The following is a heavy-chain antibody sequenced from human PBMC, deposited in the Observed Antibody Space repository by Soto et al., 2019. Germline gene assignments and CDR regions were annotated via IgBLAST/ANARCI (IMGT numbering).Heavy chain of an antibody. CDR3: ASQGDYYGSGSDYNTPYYYYGMDV. J-gene: IGHJ6*02. CDR2: SNPYSGGT. CDR1: GWTFTCYY. Sequence: ASVKVSCKSSGWTFTCYYMHWVRQAAGQGLEWMGWSNPYSGGTNYAQRFQGRVTMPRDTSISTAYMALSRLRSDHTAGYYCASQGDYYGSGSDYNTPYYYYGMDVWGQGTTVTVSS. D-gene: IGHD3-10*01. V-gene: IGHV1-2*02.